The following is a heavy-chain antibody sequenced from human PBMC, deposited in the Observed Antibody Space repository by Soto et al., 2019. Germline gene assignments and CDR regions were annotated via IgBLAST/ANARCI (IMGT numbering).Heavy chain of an antibody. CDR1: GFTFSASS. J-gene: IGHJ4*02. Sequence: VESGGGLVQPWGSVNLSCAASGFTFSASSMHWIRQAPGKRLEWLGRIRGKANHYATAYSDSVRGRFVISRDDSQNTMFLQMRSLRTEDTAMYFCAIERAGFGHWGQGTLVTVS. CDR2: IRGKANHYAT. V-gene: IGHV3-73*01. CDR3: AIERAGFGH.